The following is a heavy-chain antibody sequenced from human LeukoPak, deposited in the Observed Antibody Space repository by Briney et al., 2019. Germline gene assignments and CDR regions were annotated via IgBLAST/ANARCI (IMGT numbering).Heavy chain of an antibody. J-gene: IGHJ4*02. CDR2: INSDGSST. V-gene: IGHV3-74*01. Sequence: TGGSLRLSCAASGFAFSSYWMHWVRQAPGKALVCVSRINSDGSSTTYADSVQDRFTISRDNSKNTLFLQMNSLRAEDTAVYYCAKDRAQQLVLDFWGQGTLVTVSS. D-gene: IGHD6-13*01. CDR1: GFAFSSYW. CDR3: AKDRAQQLVLDF.